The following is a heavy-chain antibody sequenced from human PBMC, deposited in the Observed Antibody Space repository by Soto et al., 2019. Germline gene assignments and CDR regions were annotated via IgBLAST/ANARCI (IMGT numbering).Heavy chain of an antibody. CDR2: INPSGGST. V-gene: IGHV1-46*01. D-gene: IGHD2-15*01. Sequence: ASVKVSCKASGYTFTSYYMHWVRQAPGQGLEWMGIINPSGGSTSYAQKFQGRVTMTRDTSTSTVYMELSSLRSEDTAVYYCARDLGYGGKHDGNELGYWGQGTLVTVSS. J-gene: IGHJ4*02. CDR3: ARDLGYGGKHDGNELGY. CDR1: GYTFTSYY.